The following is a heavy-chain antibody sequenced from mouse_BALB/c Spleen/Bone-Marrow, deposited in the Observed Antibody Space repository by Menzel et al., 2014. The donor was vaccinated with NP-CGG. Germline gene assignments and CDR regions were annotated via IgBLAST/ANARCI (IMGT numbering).Heavy chain of an antibody. V-gene: IGHV14-3*02. J-gene: IGHJ4*01. Sequence: VQLQQSGAELVKPGASVKLSCTASGFNIKDTYMHWVKQRPEQGLEWIGRIDPANGNTKYDPKFQGKATITADTSSNTAYLQLSSLTSEDTAVYYCARWLRRYYAMDYWGQGTAVTVSS. CDR1: GFNIKDTY. D-gene: IGHD2-2*01. CDR3: ARWLRRYYAMDY. CDR2: IDPANGNT.